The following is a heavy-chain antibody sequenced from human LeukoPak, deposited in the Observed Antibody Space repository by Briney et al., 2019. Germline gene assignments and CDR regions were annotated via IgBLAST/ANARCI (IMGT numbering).Heavy chain of an antibody. CDR1: GFTFSSYG. Sequence: GGSLRLSCAASGFTFSSYGMHWVRQAPGKGLEWVAFIRYDGSNKYYADSVKGRFTISRDNFKNTLYLQMNSLRAEDTAVYYCAKLIANTPPYRTIAVALPSDYWGQGTLVTVSS. CDR2: IRYDGSNK. J-gene: IGHJ4*02. V-gene: IGHV3-30*02. D-gene: IGHD6-19*01. CDR3: AKLIANTPPYRTIAVALPSDY.